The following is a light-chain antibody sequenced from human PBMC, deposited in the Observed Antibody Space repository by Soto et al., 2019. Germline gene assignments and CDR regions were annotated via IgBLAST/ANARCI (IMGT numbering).Light chain of an antibody. J-gene: IGKJ3*01. CDR1: QDISSY. Sequence: DIPLTQSPSPLSASVGDRVYITCRTSQDISSYLNWYQAKPGKAPKLLVYEASTLESGVPSRFSGSGSGTDFTFTINSLQPEDSATYYCQQSYGTPPFTFGPGTRVDI. V-gene: IGKV1-39*01. CDR2: EAS. CDR3: QQSYGTPPFT.